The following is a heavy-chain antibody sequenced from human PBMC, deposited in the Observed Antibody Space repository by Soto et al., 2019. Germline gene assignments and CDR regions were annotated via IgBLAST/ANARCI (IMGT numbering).Heavy chain of an antibody. CDR2: IIPIFSSR. J-gene: IGHJ6*02. D-gene: IGHD3-16*01. V-gene: IGHV1-69*01. CDR1: RDTFNKYA. CDR3: ARGETYLGV. Sequence: QVQLVQSGAEVKKPGSSVKVSCKTSRDTFNKYAFNWVRQAPGQGLEWMGWIIPIFSSRNYAEKFQGRVTITADDSTSTAYRELRSLRFEDTAVDYCARGETYLGVWGQGTTVTVSS.